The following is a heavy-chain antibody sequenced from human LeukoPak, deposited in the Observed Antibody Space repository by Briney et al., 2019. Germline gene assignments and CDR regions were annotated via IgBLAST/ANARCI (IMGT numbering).Heavy chain of an antibody. D-gene: IGHD6-19*01. CDR2: IYYSGST. Sequence: TSETLSLTCTVSGGSISSYYWSWIRQPPGKGLEWIGYIYYSGSTNYNPSLKSRVTISVDTSKNQFSLKLSSVTAADTAVYYCARDLVAVAGNWFDPWGQGTLVTVSS. CDR3: ARDLVAVAGNWFDP. J-gene: IGHJ5*02. V-gene: IGHV4-59*01. CDR1: GGSISSYY.